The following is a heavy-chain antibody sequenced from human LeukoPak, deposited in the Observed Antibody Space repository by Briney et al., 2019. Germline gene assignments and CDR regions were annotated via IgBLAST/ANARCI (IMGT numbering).Heavy chain of an antibody. CDR1: GFSISIGSYY. J-gene: IGHJ4*02. Sequence: SQTLSLTCAVSGFSISIGSYYWSWHRPPEGQELDWIMRFYTSSNTNYNPSLKSRVTISVDTSKNQFSLKLSTVTAADTAVYYCARGSVAENSDLVPGDPKYYFDYWGQGTLVTVSS. D-gene: IGHD3-10*01. CDR3: ARGSVAENSDLVPGDPKYYFDY. CDR2: FYTSSNT. V-gene: IGHV4-61*02.